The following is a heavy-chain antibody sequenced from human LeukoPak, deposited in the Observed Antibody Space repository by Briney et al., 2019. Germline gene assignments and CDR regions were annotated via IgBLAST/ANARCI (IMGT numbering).Heavy chain of an antibody. D-gene: IGHD6-13*01. CDR2: IYTSGGT. CDR3: ARWEQQLVSGGFDP. CDR1: GGSISSYY. V-gene: IGHV4-4*07. Sequence: PSETLSLTCTVSGGSISSYYWSWIRQPAGKGLEWIGRIYTSGGTNYNPSLKSRVTMSVDTSKNQFSLKLSSVTAADTAVYYCARWEQQLVSGGFDPWGQGTLVTVSS. J-gene: IGHJ5*02.